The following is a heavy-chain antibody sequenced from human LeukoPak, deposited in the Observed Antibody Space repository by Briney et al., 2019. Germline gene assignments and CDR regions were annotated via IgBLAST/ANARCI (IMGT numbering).Heavy chain of an antibody. D-gene: IGHD6-6*01. CDR2: ISAYNGNT. J-gene: IGHJ6*03. Sequence: GASVKVSCKASGYTFTSYGISWVRQAPGQGLEWMGWISAYNGNTNYAQKLQGRVTMTTHTSTSTAYMELRSLRSDDTAVYYCARDREYSSSSRPNYYYYYYMDVWGKGTTVTVSS. CDR3: ARDREYSSSSRPNYYYYYYMDV. V-gene: IGHV1-18*01. CDR1: GYTFTSYG.